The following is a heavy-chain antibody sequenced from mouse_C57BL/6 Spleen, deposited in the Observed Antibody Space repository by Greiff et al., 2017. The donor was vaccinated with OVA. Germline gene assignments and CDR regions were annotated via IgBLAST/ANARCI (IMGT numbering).Heavy chain of an antibody. J-gene: IGHJ1*03. CDR3: AERDYGYFDV. V-gene: IGHV1-26*01. CDR1: GYTFTDYY. CDR2: INPNNGGT. Sequence: VQLQQSGPELVKPGASVKISCKASGYTFTDYYMNWVKQSHGKSLEWIGDINPNNGGTSYNQKFKGKATLTVDKSSSTAYMELRSLTSEDSAVYYCAERDYGYFDVWGTGTTVTVSS.